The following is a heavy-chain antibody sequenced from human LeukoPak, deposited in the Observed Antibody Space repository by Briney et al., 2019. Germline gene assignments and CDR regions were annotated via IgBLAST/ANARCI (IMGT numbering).Heavy chain of an antibody. J-gene: IGHJ4*02. D-gene: IGHD3-10*01. V-gene: IGHV3-7*01. CDR1: GFTFSRYG. Sequence: GGSLRLSCAASGFTFSRYGIHWVRQAPGKGLEWVANIKQDGSEKYYVDSVKGRFTISRDNAKNSLYLQMNSLRAEDTAVYYCARDPDYYGSGTYYNHYFDYWGQGTLVTVSS. CDR2: IKQDGSEK. CDR3: ARDPDYYGSGTYYNHYFDY.